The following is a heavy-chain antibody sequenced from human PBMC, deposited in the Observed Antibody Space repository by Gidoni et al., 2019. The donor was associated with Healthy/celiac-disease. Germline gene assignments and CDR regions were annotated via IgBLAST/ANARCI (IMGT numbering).Heavy chain of an antibody. D-gene: IGHD6-13*01. CDR2: ISSSSSYI. CDR3: ARVQQQLVDY. CDR1: GFTFSSYS. V-gene: IGHV3-21*01. Sequence: EVQLVESGGGLVKPGGSLRLSCAASGFTFSSYSMNWVRQAPGKGLEWVSSISSSSSYIYYADAVKGRFTISRENAKNSLYLQMNSRRAEDTAVYYCARVQQQLVDYWGQGTLVTVSS. J-gene: IGHJ4*02.